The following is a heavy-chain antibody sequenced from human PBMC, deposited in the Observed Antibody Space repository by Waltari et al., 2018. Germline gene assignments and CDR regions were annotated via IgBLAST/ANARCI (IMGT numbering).Heavy chain of an antibody. CDR1: GGSFRGYY. CDR2: IDHSGST. D-gene: IGHD2-2*01. V-gene: IGHV4-34*01. J-gene: IGHJ4*02. Sequence: QVQLQQWGAGLLKPSETLSLTCAVYGGSFRGYYWSWIRQPPGKGLEGIGEIDHSGSTNYYPSLKSRVTISVDTSKNQFSLKLSSVTAADTAVYYCAMVVPAAMVDYWGQGTLVTVSS. CDR3: AMVVPAAMVDY.